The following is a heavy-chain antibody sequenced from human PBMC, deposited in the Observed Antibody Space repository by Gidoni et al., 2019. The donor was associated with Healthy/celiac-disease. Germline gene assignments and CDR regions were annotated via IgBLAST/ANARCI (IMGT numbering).Heavy chain of an antibody. J-gene: IGHJ4*02. CDR3: AHRAYGDYGATTLDY. Sequence: QITLKESGPTLVKPTQTLTLTCTFSGFSLSTSGVGVGWIRQPPGKALEWLALIYWNDDKRYSPSLKSRLTITKDTSKNQVVLTMTNMDPVDTATDYCAHRAYGDYGATTLDYWGQGTLVTVSS. V-gene: IGHV2-5*01. D-gene: IGHD4-17*01. CDR2: IYWNDDK. CDR1: GFSLSTSGVG.